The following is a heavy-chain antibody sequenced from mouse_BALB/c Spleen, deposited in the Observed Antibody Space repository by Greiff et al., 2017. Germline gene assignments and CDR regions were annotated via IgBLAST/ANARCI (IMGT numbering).Heavy chain of an antibody. CDR2: IYPGNSDT. J-gene: IGHJ2*01. CDR1: GYSFTSYW. V-gene: IGHV1-5*01. Sequence: VQLQQSGTVLARPGASVKMSCKASGYSFTSYWMHWVKQRPGQGLEWIGAIYPGNSDTSYNQKFKGKAKLTAVTSASTAYMELSSLTNEDSAVYYCTKETTVVAGDYFDYWGQGTTLTVSS. D-gene: IGHD1-1*01. CDR3: TKETTVVAGDYFDY.